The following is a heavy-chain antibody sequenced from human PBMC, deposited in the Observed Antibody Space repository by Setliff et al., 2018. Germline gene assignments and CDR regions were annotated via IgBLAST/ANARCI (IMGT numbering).Heavy chain of an antibody. CDR3: ARTMITFGGVIVHAFDI. Sequence: ASVKVSCKASGYTFTSYDINWVRQATGQGLEWMGWMNPSSGNTGYAQKFQGRVTMTRNTSISTAYMELSSLRSEDTAVYYCARTMITFGGVIVHAFDIWGQGTMVTVSS. D-gene: IGHD3-16*02. J-gene: IGHJ3*02. CDR1: GYTFTSYD. CDR2: MNPSSGNT. V-gene: IGHV1-8*02.